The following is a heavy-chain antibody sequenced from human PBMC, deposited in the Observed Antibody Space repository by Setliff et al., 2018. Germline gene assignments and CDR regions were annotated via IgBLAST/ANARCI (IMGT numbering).Heavy chain of an antibody. Sequence: LRLSCAASGFAVSTFSMHWVRQAPVKGLEWVATISDDGTNEFYADSVKGRFTISRDNARNALYLQMVSLRGEDTGVYFCAALDWGENFYNVDVWGKGTTVTVSS. J-gene: IGHJ6*03. D-gene: IGHD7-27*01. V-gene: IGHV3-30*03. CDR3: AALDWGENFYNVDV. CDR2: ISDDGTNE. CDR1: GFAVSTFS.